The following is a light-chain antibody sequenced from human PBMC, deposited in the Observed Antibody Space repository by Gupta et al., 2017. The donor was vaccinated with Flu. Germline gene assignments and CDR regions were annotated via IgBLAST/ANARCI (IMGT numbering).Light chain of an antibody. CDR2: AAS. Sequence: TLSVSPGESATLSCRASQFIGNNLAWYQQTPGRAPRLLIYAASTRATGIPARFSGTGFGTEFVLTITSLQSEDFALYYCQQYNSWPPLTFGGGTKVE. V-gene: IGKV3-15*01. CDR3: QQYNSWPPLT. J-gene: IGKJ4*01. CDR1: QFIGNN.